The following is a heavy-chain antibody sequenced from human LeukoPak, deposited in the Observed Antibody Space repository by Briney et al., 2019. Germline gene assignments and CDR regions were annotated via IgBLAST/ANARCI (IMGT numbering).Heavy chain of an antibody. J-gene: IGHJ4*02. V-gene: IGHV4-59*01. CDR1: GGSISSYY. CDR3: ARDGLYGGNVFDY. D-gene: IGHD4-23*01. CDR2: IYYSGST. Sequence: PSETLSLTCTVSGGSISSYYWSWIRQPPGKGLEWIGYIYYSGSTNYNPSLKSRVTISVDTSKNQFSLKLSFVTAADTAVYYCARDGLYGGNVFDYWGQGTLVTVSS.